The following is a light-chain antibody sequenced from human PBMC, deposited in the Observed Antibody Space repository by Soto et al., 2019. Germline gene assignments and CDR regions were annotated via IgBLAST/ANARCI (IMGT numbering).Light chain of an antibody. J-gene: IGKJ2*01. V-gene: IGKV3-20*01. CDR2: GAS. CDR1: QSVSSTY. Sequence: EIVLTQSPGTLSLSPGERATLSCRASQSVSSTYLAWYQQKPGQAPRVLMFGASSRATGIPDRFSGSGSGTDFTLTISSLQPDDFATYYCQQYNSYPYTFGQGTKLEIK. CDR3: QQYNSYPYT.